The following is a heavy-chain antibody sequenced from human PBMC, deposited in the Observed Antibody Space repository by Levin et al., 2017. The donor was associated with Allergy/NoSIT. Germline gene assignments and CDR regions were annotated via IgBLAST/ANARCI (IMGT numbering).Heavy chain of an antibody. J-gene: IGHJ4*02. CDR2: INNDGST. Sequence: PGGSLRLSCAASGFTVSSNYMTWVRQAPGKGLEWVSLINNDGSTYYADSVKGRFTISRDSSKNTLYLQMNNLRAEDTAVYYCARGSGYNSGWVGHWGQGTLVTVSS. V-gene: IGHV3-53*01. D-gene: IGHD6-19*01. CDR3: ARGSGYNSGWVGH. CDR1: GFTVSSNY.